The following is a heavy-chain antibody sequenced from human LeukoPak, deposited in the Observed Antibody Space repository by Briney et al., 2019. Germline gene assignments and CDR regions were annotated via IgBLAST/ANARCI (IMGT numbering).Heavy chain of an antibody. V-gene: IGHV1-24*01. Sequence: ASVKISCKVSGYTLTELSMHWVRQAPGKGLEWMGGFDPEDGETIYAQKFQGRVTMTEDTSTDTAYMELSSLRSEDTAVYYCATSGMVRGGDFDYWGQGTLVTVSS. CDR3: ATSGMVRGGDFDY. CDR2: FDPEDGET. D-gene: IGHD3-10*01. CDR1: GYTLTELS. J-gene: IGHJ4*02.